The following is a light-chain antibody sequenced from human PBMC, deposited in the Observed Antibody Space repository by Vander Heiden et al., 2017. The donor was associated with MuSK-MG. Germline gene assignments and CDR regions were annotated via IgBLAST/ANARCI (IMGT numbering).Light chain of an antibody. CDR2: QDS. V-gene: IGLV3-1*01. Sequence: SYELTQPPSVSVSPGQTASITCSGDELGDKYACWYQQKPGQSPVLVIYQDSKRPSGIPERFSGSNSGNTATLTISGTQAMDEADYYCQAWDSSTLVVFGGGTKLTVL. J-gene: IGLJ2*01. CDR1: ELGDKY. CDR3: QAWDSSTLVV.